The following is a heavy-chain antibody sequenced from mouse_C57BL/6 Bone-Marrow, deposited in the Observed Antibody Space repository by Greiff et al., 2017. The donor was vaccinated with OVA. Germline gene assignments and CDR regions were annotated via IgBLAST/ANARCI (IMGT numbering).Heavy chain of an antibody. Sequence: QVHVKQSGAELVRPGASVKLSCKASGYTFTDYYINWVKQRPGQGLEWIARIYPGSGNTYYNEKFKGKATLTAEKSSSTAYMQLSSLTSEDSAVYFCARKVDYYAMDYWGQGTSVTVSS. D-gene: IGHD1-1*01. CDR3: ARKVDYYAMDY. CDR1: GYTFTDYY. J-gene: IGHJ4*01. V-gene: IGHV1-76*01. CDR2: IYPGSGNT.